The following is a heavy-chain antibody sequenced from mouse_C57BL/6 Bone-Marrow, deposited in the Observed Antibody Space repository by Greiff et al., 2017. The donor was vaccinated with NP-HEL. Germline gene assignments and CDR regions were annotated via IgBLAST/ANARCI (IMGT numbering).Heavy chain of an antibody. V-gene: IGHV1-69*01. D-gene: IGHD4-1*01. CDR1: GYTFTSYW. J-gene: IGHJ2*01. Sequence: QVQLQQPGAELVMPGASVKLSCKASGYTFTSYWMHWVKQRPGQGLEWIGEIDPSDSYTNYNQKFKGKSTLTVDKSSSTAYMQLSSLTSEDSAVYYCARGTGTDYCDDWGQGTTLTVSS. CDR3: ARGTGTDYCDD. CDR2: IDPSDSYT.